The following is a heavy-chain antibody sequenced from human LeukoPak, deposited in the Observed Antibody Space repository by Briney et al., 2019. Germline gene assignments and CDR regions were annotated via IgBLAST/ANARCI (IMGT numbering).Heavy chain of an antibody. V-gene: IGHV4-61*01. D-gene: IGHD5-12*01. CDR3: ARVVATTGIDY. Sequence: PSETLSLTCTVSGGPVTSASCSGSCIRRPPGKGLEWIGYMYYSGITNYNPSLKSRVTISVDTSRNQFSLNLSSVTAADTAVYYCARVVATTGIDYWGQGTLVTVSS. J-gene: IGHJ4*02. CDR1: GGPVTSASCS. CDR2: MYYSGIT.